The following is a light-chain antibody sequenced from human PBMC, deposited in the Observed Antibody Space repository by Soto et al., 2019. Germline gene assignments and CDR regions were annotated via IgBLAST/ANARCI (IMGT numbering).Light chain of an antibody. CDR3: QQGSTWPPGGFT. CDR1: QSVSSY. CDR2: DAS. Sequence: EIVLTQSPATLSLSPGERATLSCRASQSVSSYLAWYQQKPGQAPRLLIYDASNRATGIPARFSGSGSGTAFTLPISALEPENFAVYYCQQGSTWPPGGFTFGPGPKWISN. J-gene: IGKJ3*01. V-gene: IGKV3-11*01.